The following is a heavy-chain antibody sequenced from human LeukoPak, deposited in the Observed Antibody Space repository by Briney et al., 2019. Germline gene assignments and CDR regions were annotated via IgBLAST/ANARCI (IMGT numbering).Heavy chain of an antibody. V-gene: IGHV1-2*02. D-gene: IGHD3-10*01. CDR1: GYIFTDYF. J-gene: IGHJ4*02. CDR3: ARDLFGYGSGSYLAY. Sequence: ASVKVSCKPSGYIFTDYFLHWLRQAPGQGLEWMGWINPASGDTSFAQKFQGKVTMTRDTSISTAYLELNRLTSDDTAVYYCARDLFGYGSGSYLAYWGQGTLVTVSS. CDR2: INPASGDT.